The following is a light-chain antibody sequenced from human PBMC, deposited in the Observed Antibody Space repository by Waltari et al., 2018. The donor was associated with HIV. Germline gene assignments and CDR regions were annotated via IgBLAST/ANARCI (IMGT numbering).Light chain of an antibody. CDR1: GVGDKY. Sequence: SSEVTQPSSVSVSPGQTASITCSGDGVGDKYACWYQQRPGQSPVLVIYQDSKRPSGIPERFSGSNSGNIATLTISGTQSMDEADYYCQAYDSSSVVFGGGTKLTVL. CDR3: QAYDSSSVV. CDR2: QDS. J-gene: IGLJ2*01. V-gene: IGLV3-1*01.